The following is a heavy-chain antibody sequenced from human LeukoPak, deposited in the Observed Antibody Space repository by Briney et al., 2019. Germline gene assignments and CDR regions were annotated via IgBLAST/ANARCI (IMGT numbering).Heavy chain of an antibody. CDR3: ARTSSTLWLRTPGGDY. V-gene: IGHV1-18*01. D-gene: IGHD5-12*01. J-gene: IGHJ4*02. Sequence: ASVRVSCKASGYTFTSYGISWVRQAPGQGVEWMGWISVYNGNTNYAQNLQGRVTMTTDTSTSTAYMELRSLRSDDTAVYYCARTSSTLWLRTPGGDYWGQGTLVTVSS. CDR2: ISVYNGNT. CDR1: GYTFTSYG.